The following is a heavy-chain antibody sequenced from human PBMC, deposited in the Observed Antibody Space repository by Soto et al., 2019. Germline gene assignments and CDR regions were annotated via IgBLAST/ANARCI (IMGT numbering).Heavy chain of an antibody. CDR1: GVSFKSYG. CDR3: ARDGWESNWYFDL. J-gene: IGHJ2*01. V-gene: IGHV3-30*03. D-gene: IGHD1-26*01. CDR2: ISYDGKQT. Sequence: WGTLSLSCTAPGVSFKSYGRHWVRQAPGKGLEWMALISYDGKQTYYADSVKGRFTVSKDKSKRTLFLQMSSLRVDDTAVYYCARDGWESNWYFDLWGRGTLVTVSS.